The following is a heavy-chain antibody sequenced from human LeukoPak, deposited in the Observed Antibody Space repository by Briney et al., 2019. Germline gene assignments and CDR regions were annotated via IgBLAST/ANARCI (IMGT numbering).Heavy chain of an antibody. D-gene: IGHD3-9*01. J-gene: IGHJ4*02. CDR1: GYTFTGYY. Sequence: GASVKVSCKASGYTFTGYYMHWVRQAPGQGLEWMGWINPNTGGTNYAQRFQGRVTMTRDTSISTAYMELNRLTSDDTAVYYCARVRYFDSSIDYWGQGTLVTVSS. V-gene: IGHV1-2*02. CDR3: ARVRYFDSSIDY. CDR2: INPNTGGT.